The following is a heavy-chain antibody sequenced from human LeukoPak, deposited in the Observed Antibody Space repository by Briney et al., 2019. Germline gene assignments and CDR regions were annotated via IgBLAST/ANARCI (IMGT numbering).Heavy chain of an antibody. D-gene: IGHD6-6*01. CDR2: IYYSGST. CDR1: GGSISSYY. V-gene: IGHV4-59*08. J-gene: IGHJ5*02. CDR3: ARQGIAARRDNWFDP. Sequence: SETLSLTCTVSGGSISSYYWSWIRQPPGKGLEWIGYIYYSGSTNYNPSLKSRVTISVDTSKNQFPLKLSSVTAADTAVYYCARQGIAARRDNWFDPWGQGTLVTVSS.